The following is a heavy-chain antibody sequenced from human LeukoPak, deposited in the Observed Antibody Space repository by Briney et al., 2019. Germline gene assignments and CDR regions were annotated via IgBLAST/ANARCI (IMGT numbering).Heavy chain of an antibody. J-gene: IGHJ4*02. Sequence: SETLSLTCAVYGGSFSGYYWSWIRQPPGKGLEWIGEINHSGSTNYNPSLKSRVTISVDTSKNQFSLKLSSVTAADTAVYYCAREIAVAGAFDYWGQGTLVTVSS. CDR3: AREIAVAGAFDY. D-gene: IGHD6-19*01. CDR1: GGSFSGYY. V-gene: IGHV4-34*01. CDR2: INHSGST.